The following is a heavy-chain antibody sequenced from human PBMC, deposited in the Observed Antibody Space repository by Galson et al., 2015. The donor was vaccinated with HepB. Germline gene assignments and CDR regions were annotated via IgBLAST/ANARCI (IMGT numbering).Heavy chain of an antibody. D-gene: IGHD4-17*01. CDR1: GFTFSSYA. CDR3: AKDADGDYATPRPRSPSPQWVPSLWFDP. Sequence: SLRLSCAASGFTFSSYAMSWVRQAPGKGLEWVSAISGSGGSTYYTDSVKGRFTISRDNSKNTLYLQMNSLRAEDTAVYYCAKDADGDYATPRPRSPSPQWVPSLWFDPWGQGTLVTVSS. V-gene: IGHV3-23*01. CDR2: ISGSGGST. J-gene: IGHJ5*02.